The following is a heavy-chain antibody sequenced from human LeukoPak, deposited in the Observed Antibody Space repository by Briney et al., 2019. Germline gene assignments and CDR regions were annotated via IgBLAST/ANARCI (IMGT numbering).Heavy chain of an antibody. CDR3: ARVREGGYNALFPLDY. J-gene: IGHJ4*02. D-gene: IGHD5-12*01. CDR2: INPSGGST. CDR1: GYTFTSYY. Sequence: GASVKVSCKASGYTFTSYYMHWVRQAPGQGLEWMGIINPSGGSTSYAQKFQGRVTMTRDTSTSTVYMELSSLRSEDTAVYYCARVREGGYNALFPLDYWGQGTLVTVSS. V-gene: IGHV1-46*01.